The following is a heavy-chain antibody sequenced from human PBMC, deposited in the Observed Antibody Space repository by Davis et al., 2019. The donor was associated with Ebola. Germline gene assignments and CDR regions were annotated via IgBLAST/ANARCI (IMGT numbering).Heavy chain of an antibody. Sequence: PGGSLRLSCAASGFAFVNYAMTWVRQAPGKGLEWVSTISPSGRSTYYADSVKGRFTISRDNSKNTLYLQMNNLSAADTAVYYCAKGRSVTTSDYWGQGTLVPVSS. J-gene: IGHJ4*02. CDR2: ISPSGRST. CDR3: AKGRSVTTSDY. D-gene: IGHD4-17*01. V-gene: IGHV3-23*01. CDR1: GFAFVNYA.